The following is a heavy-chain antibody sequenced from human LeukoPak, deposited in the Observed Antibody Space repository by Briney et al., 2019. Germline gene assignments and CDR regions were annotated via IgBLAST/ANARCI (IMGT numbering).Heavy chain of an antibody. V-gene: IGHV3-23*01. J-gene: IGHJ3*02. CDR2: ISGSGGST. CDR1: GFTFSNYG. D-gene: IGHD2-8*01. CDR3: AKDCTNGVCYALDI. Sequence: QPGGSLRLSCAASGFTFSNYGMSWVRQAPGKGLEWVSAISGSGGSTYYADSVKGRFPISRDNSKNTLYLQMNSLRAEDTAVYDCAKDCTNGVCYALDIWGQGTMVTVSS.